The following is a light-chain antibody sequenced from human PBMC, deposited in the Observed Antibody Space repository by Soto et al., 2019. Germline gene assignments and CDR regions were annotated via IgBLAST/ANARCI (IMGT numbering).Light chain of an antibody. CDR1: SSDVGSYNL. CDR3: CSYAGSSPHVV. CDR2: EGS. J-gene: IGLJ2*01. Sequence: QSALTQPDSVSGSPGQSITISCTGTSSDVGSYNLVSWYQQHPGKAPKLMIYEGSKRPSGVSNRFSGSKSGNTASLTISGLQAEDEADYYCCSYAGSSPHVVFGGGTKLTVL. V-gene: IGLV2-23*01.